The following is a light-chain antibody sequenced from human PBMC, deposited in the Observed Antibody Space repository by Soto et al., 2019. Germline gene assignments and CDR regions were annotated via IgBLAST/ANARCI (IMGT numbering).Light chain of an antibody. CDR1: QSVTGTN. CDR2: DAV. J-gene: IGKJ2*01. V-gene: IGKV3-20*01. CDR3: HQYGSSLGT. Sequence: EIVLTQSPGTLSLSPGEGATLSCRASQSVTGTNLAWYQQRAGQAPRLLIYDAVRRATGIPDRFSGSGSGTDFTLTNSRLEPEDFAVYYCHQYGSSLGTFGQGTKVEI.